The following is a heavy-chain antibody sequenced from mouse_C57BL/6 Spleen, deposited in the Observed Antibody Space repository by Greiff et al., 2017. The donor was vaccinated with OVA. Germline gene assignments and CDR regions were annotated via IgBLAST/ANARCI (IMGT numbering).Heavy chain of an antibody. J-gene: IGHJ4*01. CDR1: GYTFTSYW. Sequence: VQLQQSGAELVRPGTSVKLSCKASGYTFTSYWMHWVKQRPGQGLEWIGVIDPSDSYTNYNQKFKGKATLTVDTSSSTAYMQLSSLTSEDSAVYYCARGYYYGSSYGAMDYWGQGTSVTVSS. CDR2: IDPSDSYT. CDR3: ARGYYYGSSYGAMDY. D-gene: IGHD1-1*01. V-gene: IGHV1-59*01.